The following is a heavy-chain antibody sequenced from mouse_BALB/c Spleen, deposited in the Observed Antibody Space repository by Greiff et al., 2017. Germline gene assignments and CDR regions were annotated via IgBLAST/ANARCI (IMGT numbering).Heavy chain of an antibody. J-gene: IGHJ4*01. CDR3: AREGPTGTDYAMDY. CDR1: GFTFSDYY. D-gene: IGHD4-1*02. CDR2: ISDGGSYT. Sequence: EVQVVESGGGLVKPGGSLKLSCAASGFTFSDYYMYWVRQTPEKRLEWVATISDGGSYTYYPDSVKGRFTISRDNAKNNLYLQMSSLKSEDTAMYYCAREGPTGTDYAMDYWGQGTSVTVSS. V-gene: IGHV5-4*02.